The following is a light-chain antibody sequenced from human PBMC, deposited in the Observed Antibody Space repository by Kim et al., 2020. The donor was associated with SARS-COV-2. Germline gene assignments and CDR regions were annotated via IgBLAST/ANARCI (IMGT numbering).Light chain of an antibody. J-gene: IGKJ1*01. Sequence: ASVGDRVTITCRASQDIGNSLAWFQQKPGKVPKRLIYAASILQSGVPSRFSGSGAVTEFTLTISNLQPEDFATYFCLQHNTYPQTFGQGTKVDIK. CDR2: AAS. CDR1: QDIGNS. CDR3: LQHNTYPQT. V-gene: IGKV1-17*03.